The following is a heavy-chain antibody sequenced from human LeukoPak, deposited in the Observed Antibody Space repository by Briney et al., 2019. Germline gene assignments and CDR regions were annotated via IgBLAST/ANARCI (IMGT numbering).Heavy chain of an antibody. CDR1: GFTFSSYA. V-gene: IGHV3-23*01. Sequence: GGSLRLSCAASGFTFSSYAMSLVRQAPGKGLEWVSAISGSGGSTYYADSVKGRFTISRDNSKNTLYLQMNSLRAEDTDVYYCAKTYSSGWYGLLDAFDIWGQGTMVTVSS. J-gene: IGHJ3*02. CDR3: AKTYSSGWYGLLDAFDI. CDR2: ISGSGGST. D-gene: IGHD6-19*01.